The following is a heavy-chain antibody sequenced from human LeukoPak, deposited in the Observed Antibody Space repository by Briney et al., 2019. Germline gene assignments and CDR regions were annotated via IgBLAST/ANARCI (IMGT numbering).Heavy chain of an antibody. CDR3: ARDSVSYDSSGSFDY. J-gene: IGHJ4*02. CDR2: IYSGGST. Sequence: QSGGSLRLSCAASGFTVSRNYMSWVRQAPGKGLEWVSAIYSGGSTYYADSVKGRFTISRDNSKNTLYVQMNSLRAEDTAVYYCARDSVSYDSSGSFDYWGQGTLVTVSS. CDR1: GFTVSRNY. D-gene: IGHD3-22*01. V-gene: IGHV3-66*01.